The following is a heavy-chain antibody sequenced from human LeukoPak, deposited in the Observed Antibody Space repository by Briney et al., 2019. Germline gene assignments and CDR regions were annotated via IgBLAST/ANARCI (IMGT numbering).Heavy chain of an antibody. CDR2: IIPILGIA. CDR1: GGTFSSYA. J-gene: IGHJ6*02. D-gene: IGHD6-13*01. CDR3: ASATDSAAAGSDGMDV. V-gene: IGHV1-69*04. Sequence: SVKVSCKASGGTFSSYAISWVRQAPGQGLEWMGRIIPILGIANYAQKFQGRVTITADKSTSTAYMELSSLRSEDTAVYYCASATDSAAAGSDGMDVWGQGTTVTVSS.